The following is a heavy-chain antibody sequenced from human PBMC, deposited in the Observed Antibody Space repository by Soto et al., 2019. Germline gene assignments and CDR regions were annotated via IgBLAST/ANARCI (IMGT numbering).Heavy chain of an antibody. CDR3: TTLRLDP. CDR2: VNPNTSLT. V-gene: IGHV1-2*02. Sequence: QVQLVQSGSEVRKPGASVKVSCQASGYTFTALYMNWVRQAPGQALEWMGWVNPNTSLTKYAQKFQGRVIMTRDTSINTAYMELSGLTSDDTAVYYCTTLRLDPWGQGTLVTVSS. J-gene: IGHJ5*02. D-gene: IGHD3-9*01. CDR1: GYTFTALY.